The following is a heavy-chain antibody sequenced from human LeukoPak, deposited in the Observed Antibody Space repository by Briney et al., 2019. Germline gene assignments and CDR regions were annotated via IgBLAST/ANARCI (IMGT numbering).Heavy chain of an antibody. D-gene: IGHD3-10*01. Sequence: ASVRVSCKASGYTFTTYGITWVRQAPGQGLEWMGWISAYNGNTSYAQKLQGRVTMTTDTSTSTAYMELRSLRSDDTAVYYCARDSPHYYGSGSYSHWGQGTLVTVSS. V-gene: IGHV1-18*01. CDR2: ISAYNGNT. CDR3: ARDSPHYYGSGSYSH. J-gene: IGHJ4*02. CDR1: GYTFTTYG.